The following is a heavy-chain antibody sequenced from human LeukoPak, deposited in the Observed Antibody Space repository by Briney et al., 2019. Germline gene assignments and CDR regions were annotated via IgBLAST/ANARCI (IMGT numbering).Heavy chain of an antibody. CDR2: INHSGST. V-gene: IGHV4-34*01. J-gene: IGHJ4*02. Sequence: PSETLSLSCAVYGGSFSGYYWSWIRQPPGKGLEWIGEINHSGSTNYNPSRKSRVTISVDTSKNQFSLKLSSVTAADTAVYYCARGPPYCGGDCYSSFDYWGQGTLVTVSS. CDR1: GGSFSGYY. D-gene: IGHD2-21*02. CDR3: ARGPPYCGGDCYSSFDY.